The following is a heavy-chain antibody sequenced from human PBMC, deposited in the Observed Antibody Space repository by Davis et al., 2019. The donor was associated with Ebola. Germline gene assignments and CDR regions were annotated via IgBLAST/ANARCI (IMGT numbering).Heavy chain of an antibody. CDR3: ARGRGYSSSWSFYYYGMDV. Sequence: SETLSLTCAVYGGSFSGYYWSWIRQPPGKGLEWIGEINHSGSTNYNPSLKSRVTISVDTSKNQFSLKLSSVTAVDTAVYYCARGRGYSSSWSFYYYGMDVWGQGTTVTVSS. CDR2: INHSGST. V-gene: IGHV4-34*01. J-gene: IGHJ6*02. D-gene: IGHD6-13*01. CDR1: GGSFSGYY.